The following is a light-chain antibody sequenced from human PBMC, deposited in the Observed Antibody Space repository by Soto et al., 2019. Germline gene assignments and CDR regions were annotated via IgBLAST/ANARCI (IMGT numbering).Light chain of an antibody. Sequence: EIVMTQSPATLSVSPGERATLSCRASQSVSSDLAWYQHKPGQAPRLLIYDASNRATGIPARFSGSGSGTDFTLTISSLEPEDFAVYYCQQRSNWPPWTFGQGTKVDIK. CDR3: QQRSNWPPWT. CDR2: DAS. V-gene: IGKV3-11*01. J-gene: IGKJ1*01. CDR1: QSVSSD.